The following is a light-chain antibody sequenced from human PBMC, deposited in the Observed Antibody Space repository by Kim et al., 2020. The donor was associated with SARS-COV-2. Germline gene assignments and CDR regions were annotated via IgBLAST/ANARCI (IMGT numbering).Light chain of an antibody. CDR1: QSVTSYF. Sequence: LSPGERATLSCRASQSVTSYFFAWYQQKPGQAPRLLIYGISTRATGIPDRFSGSGSGTDFTLTITRLEPEDFAVYYCQQYGNAPFSFGQGTKLEI. J-gene: IGKJ2*03. CDR2: GIS. CDR3: QQYGNAPFS. V-gene: IGKV3-20*01.